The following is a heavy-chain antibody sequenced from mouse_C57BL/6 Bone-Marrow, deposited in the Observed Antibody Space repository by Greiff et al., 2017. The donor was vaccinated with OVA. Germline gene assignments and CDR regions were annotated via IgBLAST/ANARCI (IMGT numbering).Heavy chain of an antibody. J-gene: IGHJ1*03. CDR1: GFNIKNTY. Sequence: VQLKQSVAELVRPGASVKLSCTASGFNIKNTYMHWVKQRPEQGLEWIGRIDPANGNTKYAPKFQGKATITADTSSNTAYLQLSRLTSEDTAIYYGVLIYYGNYRYFDVWGTGTTVTVSS. CDR3: VLIYYGNYRYFDV. D-gene: IGHD2-1*01. CDR2: IDPANGNT. V-gene: IGHV14-3*01.